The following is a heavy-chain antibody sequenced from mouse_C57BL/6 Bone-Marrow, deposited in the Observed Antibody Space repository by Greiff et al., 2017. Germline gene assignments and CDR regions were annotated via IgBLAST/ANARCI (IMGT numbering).Heavy chain of an antibody. CDR2: IDPANGNT. J-gene: IGHJ4*01. CDR3: ARSLYPPMDY. CDR1: GFNIKNTY. Sequence: VQLQQSVAELVRPGASVKLSCTASGFNIKNTYMPWVKQRPEQGLEWIGRIDPANGNTKYAPKFQGKATITADPSSNTAYLQLSSLTSEDTAIYYCARSLYPPMDYWGQGTSVTVSS. D-gene: IGHD5-1-1*01. V-gene: IGHV14-3*01.